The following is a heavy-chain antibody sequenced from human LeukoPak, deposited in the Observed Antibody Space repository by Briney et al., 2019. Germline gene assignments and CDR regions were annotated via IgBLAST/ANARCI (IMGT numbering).Heavy chain of an antibody. CDR3: ARRSERVVAAYAFDI. CDR2: IYVGDSGT. CDR1: GYSFTSYW. D-gene: IGHD3-22*01. Sequence: GESLKISCTGSGYSFTSYWIGWVRQMPGKGLEWMGIIYVGDSGTRYSPSFQGQVTISADKSISTAYLQWSSLKASDTAMYYCARRSERVVAAYAFDIWGQGTMVTVSS. J-gene: IGHJ3*02. V-gene: IGHV5-51*01.